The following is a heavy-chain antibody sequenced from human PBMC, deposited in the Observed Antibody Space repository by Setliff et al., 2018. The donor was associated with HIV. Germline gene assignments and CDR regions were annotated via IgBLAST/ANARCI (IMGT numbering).Heavy chain of an antibody. Sequence: SETLSLTCTVSGGSISSYYWSWIWQPAGKGLEWIGRIYTSGSTNYNPSLKSRVTMSVDTSKNQFSLKLSSETAADTAVYYCARGYCSGGSCYFSVDAFDIW. D-gene: IGHD2-15*01. CDR3: ARGYCSGGSCYFSVDAFDI. CDR2: IYTSGST. CDR1: GGSISSYY. V-gene: IGHV4-4*07. J-gene: IGHJ3*02.